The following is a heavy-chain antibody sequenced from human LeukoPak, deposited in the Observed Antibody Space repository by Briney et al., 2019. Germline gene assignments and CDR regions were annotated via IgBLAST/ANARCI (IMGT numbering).Heavy chain of an antibody. V-gene: IGHV3-11*04. CDR3: ARVWDSSGSLAFDI. Sequence: GGSLRLSCAASGFTFSDYYMSWIRQAPGKGLEWVSYISSSGSTIYYADSVKGRFTISRDNAKNSLYLQMNSLRAEDTAVYYCARVWDSSGSLAFDIWGQGTMVTVSS. CDR2: ISSSGSTI. J-gene: IGHJ3*02. D-gene: IGHD3-22*01. CDR1: GFTFSDYY.